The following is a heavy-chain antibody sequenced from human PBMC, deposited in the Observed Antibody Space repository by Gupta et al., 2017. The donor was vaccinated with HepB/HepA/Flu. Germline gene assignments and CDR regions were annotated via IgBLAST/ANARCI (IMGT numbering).Heavy chain of an antibody. D-gene: IGHD4-11*01. CDR3: AKESDYNYWYFDL. V-gene: IGHV3-30*18. CDR2: IGSNGRSQ. CDR1: GFSFSSHG. J-gene: IGHJ2*01. Sequence: QVQLVESGGGVVQPGRSLRLSCAASGFSFSSHGMHWVRQAPGKGLEWVAVIGSNGRSQFDGDSVKGRFTISRDNSKNTVYLQMKSLRPEDTAVYYCAKESDYNYWYFDLWGRGTLVTVSS.